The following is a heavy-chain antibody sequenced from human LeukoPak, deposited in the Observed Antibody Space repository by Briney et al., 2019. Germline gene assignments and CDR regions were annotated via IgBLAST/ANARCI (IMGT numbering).Heavy chain of an antibody. CDR1: GGSISSGGYY. CDR3: ARGSYCSGGSCYWFDP. Sequence: SETLSLTCTVSGGSISSGGYYWSRIRQHPGKGLEWIGYIYYSGSTYYNPSLKSRVTISVDTSKNQFSLKLSSVTAADTAVYYCARGSYCSGGSCYWFDPWGQGTLVTVSS. V-gene: IGHV4-31*03. CDR2: IYYSGST. J-gene: IGHJ5*02. D-gene: IGHD2-15*01.